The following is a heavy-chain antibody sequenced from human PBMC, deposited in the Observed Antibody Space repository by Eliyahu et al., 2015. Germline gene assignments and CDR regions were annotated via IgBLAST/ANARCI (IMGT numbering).Heavy chain of an antibody. D-gene: IGHD2-8*01. Sequence: EAQLVESGGGLVKPGESLRLSCAASGFTFSDAWMSWIRQVPGKGLEGVGRIKNGGTTDYAAPVKGRFTISRDDSKNTLYLQMDSLIAEDTAVYYCASEWCNGVRTDYWGQGALVTVSS. J-gene: IGHJ4*02. CDR2: IKNGGTT. V-gene: IGHV3-15*01. CDR3: ASEWCNGVRTDY. CDR1: GFTFSDAW.